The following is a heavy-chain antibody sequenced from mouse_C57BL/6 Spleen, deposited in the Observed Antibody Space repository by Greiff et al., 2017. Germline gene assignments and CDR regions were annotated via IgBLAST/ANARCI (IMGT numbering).Heavy chain of an antibody. V-gene: IGHV1-66*01. CDR2: IYPGSGNT. D-gene: IGHD2-5*01. CDR1: GYSFTSYY. Sequence: QVQLQQSGPELVKPGASVKISCKASGYSFTSYYIHWVKQRPGQGLEWIGWIYPGSGNTKYNEKFKGKATLTADTSSSTAYMQLSSLTSEDSAVYYCARDSNYEDYYAMDYWGQGTSVTVSS. CDR3: ARDSNYEDYYAMDY. J-gene: IGHJ4*01.